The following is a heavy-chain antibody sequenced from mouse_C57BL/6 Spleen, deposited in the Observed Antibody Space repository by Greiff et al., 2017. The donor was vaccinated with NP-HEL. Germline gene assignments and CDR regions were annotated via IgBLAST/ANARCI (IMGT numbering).Heavy chain of an antibody. CDR1: GFSLSTSGMG. J-gene: IGHJ1*03. CDR2: IYWDDDK. V-gene: IGHV8-12*01. CDR3: ARRDSITTVVGWYFDV. D-gene: IGHD1-1*01. Sequence: QVTLKVSGPGILQSSQTLSLTCSFSGFSLSTSGMGVSWIRQPSGKGLEWLAHIYWDDDKRDNPSLKSRLTISKDTSRNQVFLKITSVDTADTATYYCARRDSITTVVGWYFDVWGTGTTVTVSS.